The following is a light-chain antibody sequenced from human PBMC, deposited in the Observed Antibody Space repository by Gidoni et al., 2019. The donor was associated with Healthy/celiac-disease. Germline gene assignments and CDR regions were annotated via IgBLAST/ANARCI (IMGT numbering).Light chain of an antibody. CDR3: QQYYSTPFT. J-gene: IGKJ4*01. CDR2: WAS. CDR1: QSVVYSSNNKNY. V-gene: IGKV4-1*01. Sequence: DIVMTQSPDSLAVSLGERATINCKSSQSVVYSSNNKNYLAWYQQKPGQPPKLLIYWASTRESGVPDRVSGSGSGTDFTLTISSLQAEDVAVYYCQQYYSTPFTFGGGTKVEIK.